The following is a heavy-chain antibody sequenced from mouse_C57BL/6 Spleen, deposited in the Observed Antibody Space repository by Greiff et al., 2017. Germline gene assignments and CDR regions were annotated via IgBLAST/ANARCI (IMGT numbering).Heavy chain of an antibody. CDR3: TLITTWAY. J-gene: IGHJ3*01. Sequence: VQLQQSGAELVRPGASVKLSCTASGFNIKDDYMHWVKQRPEQGLEWIGWLDPENGDTEYASKFQGKATITADTSSNTAYLQLSSLTSEDTAVYYCTLITTWAYWGQGTLATVSA. V-gene: IGHV14-4*01. CDR1: GFNIKDDY. CDR2: LDPENGDT. D-gene: IGHD1-1*01.